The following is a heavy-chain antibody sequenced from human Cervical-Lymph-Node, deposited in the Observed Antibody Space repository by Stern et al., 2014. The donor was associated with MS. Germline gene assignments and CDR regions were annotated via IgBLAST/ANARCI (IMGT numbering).Heavy chain of an antibody. J-gene: IGHJ4*02. D-gene: IGHD1-1*01. CDR2: IIPIFGTA. Sequence: VQLVQSGAEVKKPGSSVKVSCKASGSTFNSYAISWVRQAPGQGLDWMGGIIPIFGTANYAQKFQGRVTITADESTSTAYMELSSLRSEDTAVYYCARGSWNPGYFDYWGQGTLVTVSS. V-gene: IGHV1-69*01. CDR3: ARGSWNPGYFDY. CDR1: GSTFNSYA.